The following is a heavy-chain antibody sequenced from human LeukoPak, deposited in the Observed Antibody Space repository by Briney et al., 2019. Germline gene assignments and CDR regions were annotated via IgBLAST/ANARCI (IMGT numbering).Heavy chain of an antibody. D-gene: IGHD2-15*01. CDR2: ISSSGSTI. J-gene: IGHJ3*02. Sequence: GGSLRLSCAASGFTFSSYEMNWVRQAPGRGLEWVSYISSSGSTIYYADSVKGRFTISRDNAKNSLYLQMNSLRAEDTAVYYCATRSGGSCYLAFDIWGQGTMVTVSS. V-gene: IGHV3-48*03. CDR3: ATRSGGSCYLAFDI. CDR1: GFTFSSYE.